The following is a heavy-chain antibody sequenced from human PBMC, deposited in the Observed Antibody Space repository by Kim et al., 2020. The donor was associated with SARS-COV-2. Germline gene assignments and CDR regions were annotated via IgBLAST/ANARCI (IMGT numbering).Heavy chain of an antibody. CDR3: AREGYAVGTMGDFDY. D-gene: IGHD3-10*01. Sequence: GSVKGRLTISRANSRNTLYWDMDSLSAQDTAIYYCAREGYAVGTMGDFDYWGQGTLVTVSS. J-gene: IGHJ4*02. V-gene: IGHV3-30*01.